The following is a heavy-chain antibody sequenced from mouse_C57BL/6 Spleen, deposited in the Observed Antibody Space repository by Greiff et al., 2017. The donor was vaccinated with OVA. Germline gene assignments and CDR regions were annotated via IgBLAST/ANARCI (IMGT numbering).Heavy chain of an antibody. Sequence: LQESGPELVKPGASVKISCKASGYAFSSSWMNWVKQRPGKGLEWIGRIYPGDGDTNYNGKFKGKATLTADKSSSTAYMQLSSLTSEDSAVYFCARYAYGSEGYFDYWGQGTSVTVSS. J-gene: IGHJ4*01. D-gene: IGHD1-1*01. V-gene: IGHV1-82*01. CDR3: ARYAYGSEGYFDY. CDR2: IYPGDGDT. CDR1: GYAFSSSW.